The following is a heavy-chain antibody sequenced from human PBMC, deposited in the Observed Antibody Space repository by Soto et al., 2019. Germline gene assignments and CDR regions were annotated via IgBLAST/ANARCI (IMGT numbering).Heavy chain of an antibody. Sequence: SETLSLTCTVSGGSISSSSYYWGWIRQPPGKGLEWIGSIYYSGSTYYNPSLKSRVTISVDTSKNQFSLKLSSVTAADTAVYYCARGTEDSSGWHGGYYFDYWGQGTLVTVSS. V-gene: IGHV4-39*01. D-gene: IGHD6-19*01. CDR3: ARGTEDSSGWHGGYYFDY. J-gene: IGHJ4*02. CDR1: GGSISSSSYY. CDR2: IYYSGST.